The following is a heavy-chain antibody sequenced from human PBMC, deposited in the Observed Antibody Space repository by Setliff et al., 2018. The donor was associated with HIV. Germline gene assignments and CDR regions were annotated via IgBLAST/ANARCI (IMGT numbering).Heavy chain of an antibody. CDR2: IFHTGSA. V-gene: IGHV4-59*08. CDR1: GASMRDYY. CDR3: ARQVSIPGVAVTPLDY. D-gene: IGHD3-3*01. J-gene: IGHJ4*02. Sequence: PSETLSLTCTVSGASMRDYYWTWIRQSPGKGLEWIGHIFHTGSATYNPPLRSRLTMSIDTSSGQFSLRLTSVTAADAAVYYCARQVSIPGVAVTPLDYWGQGSLVTVSS.